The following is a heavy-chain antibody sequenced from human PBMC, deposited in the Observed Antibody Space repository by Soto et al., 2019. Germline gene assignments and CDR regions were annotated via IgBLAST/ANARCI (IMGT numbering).Heavy chain of an antibody. V-gene: IGHV3-23*01. CDR3: AKDRYIVVVRVYYYMDV. CDR2: ISGSGGST. J-gene: IGHJ6*03. D-gene: IGHD2-2*01. CDR1: GFTFSSYA. Sequence: GGSLRLSCAASGFTFSSYAMSWVRQAPGKGLEWVSAISGSGGSTYYADSVKGRFTISRDNSKNTLYLQMNSLRAEDTAVYYCAKDRYIVVVRVYYYMDVWGKGTTVTVSS.